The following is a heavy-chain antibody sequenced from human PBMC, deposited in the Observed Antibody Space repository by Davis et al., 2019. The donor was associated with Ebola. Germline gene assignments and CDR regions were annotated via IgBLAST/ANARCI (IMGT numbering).Heavy chain of an antibody. CDR3: ARDQKGYDSGAYDH. CDR2: INPSGGST. V-gene: IGHV1-46*01. D-gene: IGHD3-22*01. Sequence: ASVKVSCKASGYTFTRHYIHWVRQAPGQGFEWMGIINPSGGSTSNAQKFQGRATITRDTSTSTVYMELSSLRSDDTAVYFCARDQKGYDSGAYDHWGQGTLVTVSS. CDR1: GYTFTRHY. J-gene: IGHJ1*01.